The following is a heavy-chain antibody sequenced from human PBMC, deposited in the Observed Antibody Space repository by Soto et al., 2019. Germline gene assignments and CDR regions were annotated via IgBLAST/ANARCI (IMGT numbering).Heavy chain of an antibody. Sequence: ASVKVSCKASGYTFTGYYMHWVRQAPGQGLEWMGWINPNSGGTNYAQKFQGWVTMTRDTSISTAYMELSRLRSDDTAVYYCARCGGLEWLLCNWFDPWGQGTLVTVSS. CDR3: ARCGGLEWLLCNWFDP. J-gene: IGHJ5*02. CDR2: INPNSGGT. V-gene: IGHV1-2*04. D-gene: IGHD3-3*01. CDR1: GYTFTGYY.